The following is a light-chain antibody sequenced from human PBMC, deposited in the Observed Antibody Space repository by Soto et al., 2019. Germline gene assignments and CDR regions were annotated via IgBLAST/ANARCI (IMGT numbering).Light chain of an antibody. CDR3: SSYTSSVTLV. CDR2: EVS. Sequence: QSALTQPASVSGSPGQSITISCTGTSSDVGGYNFVSWYQQHPGKAPKLMIYEVSNRPSGVSYRFSGYKSGNTASLTISGLHAEDEADYYCSSYTSSVTLVFGGGTKLTVL. V-gene: IGLV2-14*01. CDR1: SSDVGGYNF. J-gene: IGLJ2*01.